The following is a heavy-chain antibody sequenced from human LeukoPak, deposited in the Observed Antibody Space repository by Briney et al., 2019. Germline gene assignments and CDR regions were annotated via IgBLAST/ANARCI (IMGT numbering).Heavy chain of an antibody. V-gene: IGHV3-23*01. CDR3: AKLISRWEPGADY. CDR1: GFTFSSYA. CDR2: LSAGGGST. J-gene: IGHJ4*02. Sequence: GGSLRLSCAASGFTFSSYAMSWVRQAPGRGLEWVSALSAGGGSTYYTDSVKGRFTISRDNSKNTLYLQMNSLRAEDTAVYYCAKLISRWEPGADYWGQGTLVTVSS. D-gene: IGHD4-23*01.